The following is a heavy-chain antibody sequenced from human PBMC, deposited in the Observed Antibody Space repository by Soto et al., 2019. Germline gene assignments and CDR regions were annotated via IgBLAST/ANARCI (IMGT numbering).Heavy chain of an antibody. CDR2: IYSSGNT. J-gene: IGHJ5*02. D-gene: IGHD2-15*01. Sequence: SETLSLTCTVSGDSISGNFWSWIRQPAGKGLEWIGRIYSSGNTSYNPSLQGRVTMSLDTSKNQFFLKLSSVTAADTGVYYCARETRRGSHYTPFDPWGQGTQVTVS. CDR1: GDSISGNF. V-gene: IGHV4-4*07. CDR3: ARETRRGSHYTPFDP.